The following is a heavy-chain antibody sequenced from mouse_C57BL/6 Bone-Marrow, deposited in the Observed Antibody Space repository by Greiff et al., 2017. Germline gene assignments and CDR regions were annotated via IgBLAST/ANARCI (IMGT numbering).Heavy chain of an antibody. D-gene: IGHD1-1*01. CDR2: IYPGSGST. CDR3: AIYYYGSSYV. CDR1: GYAFTSYW. V-gene: IGHV1-55*01. J-gene: IGHJ1*03. Sequence: VQLQQPGAELVKPGASVKMSCKASGYAFTSYWITWVKQRPGQGLEWIGDIYPGSGSTNYNEKFKSKATLTVDTSSSTAYMQLSSLTSEDAAVYYCAIYYYGSSYVWGTGTTVTVSS.